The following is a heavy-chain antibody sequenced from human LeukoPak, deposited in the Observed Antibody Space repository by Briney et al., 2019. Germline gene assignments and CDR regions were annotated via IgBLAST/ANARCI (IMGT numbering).Heavy chain of an antibody. CDR2: INHSGST. V-gene: IGHV4-34*01. J-gene: IGHJ4*02. D-gene: IGHD2-2*01. CDR3: ARGVWVVVVPAAAPYFDY. Sequence: SETLSLTCAVYGGSFSGYYWSWIRQPPGKGLEWIGEINHSGSTNYNPSLKSRVTISVDTSTDQFSLKLSSVTAADTAVYYCARGVWVVVVPAAAPYFDYWGQGTLVTVSS. CDR1: GGSFSGYY.